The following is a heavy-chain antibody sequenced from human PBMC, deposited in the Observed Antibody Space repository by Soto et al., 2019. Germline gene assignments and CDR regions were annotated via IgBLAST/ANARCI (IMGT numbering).Heavy chain of an antibody. CDR1: GFTFSTYA. V-gene: IGHV3-30-3*01. D-gene: IGHD3-22*01. Sequence: VQLLESGGGLVQPGGSLRLSCAASGFTFSTYAMHWVRQAPGKGLEWVAVISYDGYNKYYADSVKGRFTISRDNSKNTLHLQMNSLGPEDTAVYWCARSFTTIVTLLTFDYWGQGTLVTVSS. CDR3: ARSFTTIVTLLTFDY. CDR2: ISYDGYNK. J-gene: IGHJ4*02.